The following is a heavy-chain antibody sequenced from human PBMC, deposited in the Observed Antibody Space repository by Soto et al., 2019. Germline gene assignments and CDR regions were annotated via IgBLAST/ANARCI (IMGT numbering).Heavy chain of an antibody. CDR1: GFTFNNYA. J-gene: IGHJ4*02. CDR2: ISASGGAT. Sequence: GSLRLSCVASGFTFNNYAMSWVRQAPGKGLEWVSAISASGGATYYADSVKGRFTISRDNSKNTLYLQMNGLRAEDTAVYYCTSRYYFDDWGQGTLVTVSS. CDR3: TSRYYFDD. V-gene: IGHV3-23*01.